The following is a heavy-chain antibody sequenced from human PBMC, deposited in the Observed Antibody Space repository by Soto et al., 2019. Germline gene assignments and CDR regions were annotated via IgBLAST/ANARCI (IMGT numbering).Heavy chain of an antibody. CDR3: ARSQGSSTSLEIYYYYYYGMDV. CDR2: IIPIVGSA. Sequence: QVQLVQSGAEVKKPGSSVKVSCKASGGTFSSYAISWVRQAPGQGLEWMGGIIPIVGSANYAQKFQGRVTSTADESTSTAYMELSSLRSADTAVYYCARSQGSSTSLEIYYYYYYGMDVWGQGTTVTVSS. V-gene: IGHV1-69*01. J-gene: IGHJ6*02. D-gene: IGHD2-2*01. CDR1: GGTFSSYA.